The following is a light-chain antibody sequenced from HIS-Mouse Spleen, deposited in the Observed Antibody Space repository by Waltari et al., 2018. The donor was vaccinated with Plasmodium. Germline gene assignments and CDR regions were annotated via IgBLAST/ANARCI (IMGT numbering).Light chain of an antibody. Sequence: SSELTQDPAVSVALGQTVRITCQGDSLRSYHASWYQQKPAQAPVLVIYGKNNRPSGIPDRFSGSSSGNTASLTITGAQAEDEADYYCNSRDSSGNHWVFGGGTKLTVL. CDR2: GKN. J-gene: IGLJ3*02. CDR1: SLRSYH. V-gene: IGLV3-19*01. CDR3: NSRDSSGNHWV.